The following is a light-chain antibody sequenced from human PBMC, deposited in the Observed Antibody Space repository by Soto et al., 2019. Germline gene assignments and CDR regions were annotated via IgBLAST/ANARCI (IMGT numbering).Light chain of an antibody. J-gene: IGKJ1*01. CDR1: QSVNSN. Sequence: EIVMTQSPVTLSVSPGERATLSCKASQSVNSNLAWYQQKPGQAPRLLIYGASTRATGIPARFSGSGSGTEFTLTISSLQSEDFAVYNCQQYNNWPRAFGQGTKVDIK. V-gene: IGKV3-15*01. CDR3: QQYNNWPRA. CDR2: GAS.